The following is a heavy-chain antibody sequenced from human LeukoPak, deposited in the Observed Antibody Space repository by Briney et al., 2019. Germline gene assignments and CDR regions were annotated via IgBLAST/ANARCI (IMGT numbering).Heavy chain of an antibody. CDR1: GFTFSSYS. D-gene: IGHD3-10*01. CDR3: ARDRGPRTGFMVREAYDY. J-gene: IGHJ4*02. V-gene: IGHV3-74*01. Sequence: GGSLRLSCAASGFTFSSYSMDWVRQAPGMGLVWVSRLPPDELGIIYADSVKGRFSISRDNAKNTLYLQMSSLRAEDTAVYYCARDRGPRTGFMVREAYDYWGQGTLVTVSS. CDR2: LPPDELGI.